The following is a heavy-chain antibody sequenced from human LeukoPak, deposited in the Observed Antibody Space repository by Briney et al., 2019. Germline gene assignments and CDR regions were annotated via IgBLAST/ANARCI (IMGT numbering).Heavy chain of an antibody. CDR1: GGTFSSYA. CDR3: ARVVYYGSGSYTNWFDP. Sequence: SVKVSCKASGGTFSSYAISWVRQAPGQGLEWMGGIIPIFGTENYAQKFQGRVTITTDESTSTAYMELSSLRSEDTAVYYCARVVYYGSGSYTNWFDPWGQGTLVTVSS. CDR2: IIPIFGTE. J-gene: IGHJ5*02. D-gene: IGHD3-10*01. V-gene: IGHV1-69*05.